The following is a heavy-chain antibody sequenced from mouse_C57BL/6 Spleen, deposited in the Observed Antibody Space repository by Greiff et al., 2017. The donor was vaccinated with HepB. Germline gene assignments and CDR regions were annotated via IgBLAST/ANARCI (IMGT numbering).Heavy chain of an antibody. CDR2: INPNNGGT. D-gene: IGHD1-1*01. J-gene: IGHJ2*01. V-gene: IGHV1-26*01. CDR3: ARAPTTVVATSFDY. CDR1: GYTFTDYY. Sequence: VQLQQSGPELVKPGASVKISCKASGYTFTDYYMNWVKQSHGKSLEWIGDINPNNGGTSYNQKFKGKATLTVDKSSSTAYMELRSLTSEDSAVYYCARAPTTVVATSFDYWGQGTTLTVSS.